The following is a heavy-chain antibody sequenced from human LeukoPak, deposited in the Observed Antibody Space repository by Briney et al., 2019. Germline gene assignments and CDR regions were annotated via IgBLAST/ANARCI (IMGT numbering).Heavy chain of an antibody. Sequence: SETLSLTCAVSGYSISSGYYWGWIRQPPGKGLEWIGSIYHSGSTYYNPSLKSRVTISVDTSKNQFSLKLSSVTAADTAVYYCARGGGSGWYGIDYWGQGTLVTVSS. D-gene: IGHD6-19*01. V-gene: IGHV4-38-2*01. CDR2: IYHSGST. J-gene: IGHJ4*02. CDR1: GYSISSGYY. CDR3: ARGGGSGWYGIDY.